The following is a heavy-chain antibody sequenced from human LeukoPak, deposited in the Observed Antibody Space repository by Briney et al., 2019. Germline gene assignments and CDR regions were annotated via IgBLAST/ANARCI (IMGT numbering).Heavy chain of an antibody. CDR1: GFTFSSYW. D-gene: IGHD3-22*01. CDR3: ARAPSEIGGYYPEYFRH. V-gene: IGHV3-74*01. J-gene: IGHJ1*01. Sequence: PGGSLRLSCAASGFTFSSYWMHWVRQAPGKGLEWVSRIKSDGSTNYADSVKGRFTISRDNAKNTVSLQMNSLRAEDTGVYYCARAPSEIGGYYPEYFRHWGQGTLVTVSP. CDR2: IKSDGST.